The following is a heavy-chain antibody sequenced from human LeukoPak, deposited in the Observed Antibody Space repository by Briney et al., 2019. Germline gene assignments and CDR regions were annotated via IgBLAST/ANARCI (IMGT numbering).Heavy chain of an antibody. CDR3: AKERGWYLVYYYYMDV. V-gene: IGHV3-30*02. CDR1: GFTFSSYG. Sequence: GGSLRLYCAASGFTFSSYGMHWVRQAPGKGLEWVAFIRYDGSNKYYADSVKGRFTISRDNSKNTLYLQMNSLRAEDTAVYYCAKERGWYLVYYYYMDVWGKGTTVTVSS. J-gene: IGHJ6*03. CDR2: IRYDGSNK. D-gene: IGHD6-19*01.